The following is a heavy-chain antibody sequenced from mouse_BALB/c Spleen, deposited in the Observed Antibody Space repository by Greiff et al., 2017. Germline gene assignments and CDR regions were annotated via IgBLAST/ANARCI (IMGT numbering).Heavy chain of an antibody. V-gene: IGHV2-9*02. CDR1: GFSLTSYG. CDR3: ARDPLTSPYYFDY. Sequence: QVHVKQSGPGLVAPSQSLSITCTVSGFSLTSYGVHWVRQPPGKGLEWLGVIWAGGSTNYNSALMSRLSISKDNSKNQVFLKMNSLQTDDTAMYYCARDPLTSPYYFDYWGQGTTLTVSS. J-gene: IGHJ2*01. D-gene: IGHD1-3*01. CDR2: IWAGGST.